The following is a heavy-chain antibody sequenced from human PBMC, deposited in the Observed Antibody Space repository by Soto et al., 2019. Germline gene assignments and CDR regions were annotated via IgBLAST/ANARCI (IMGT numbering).Heavy chain of an antibody. Sequence: QVQLVQSGAEVKKPGASVKVSCKVSGYTLTELSMHWVRQAPGKGLEWMGGFDPEDGETIYAQKFQGRVTMTEDTSTDTAYMELSSLGSEDTAVYYCATEGTIFGVVTPPKDYYYGMDVWGQGTTVTVSS. CDR2: FDPEDGET. D-gene: IGHD3-3*01. J-gene: IGHJ6*02. CDR1: GYTLTELS. CDR3: ATEGTIFGVVTPPKDYYYGMDV. V-gene: IGHV1-24*01.